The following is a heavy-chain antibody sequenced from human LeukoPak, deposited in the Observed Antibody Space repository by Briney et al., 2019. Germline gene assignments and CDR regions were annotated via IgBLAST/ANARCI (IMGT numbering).Heavy chain of an antibody. D-gene: IGHD3-16*01. Sequence: ASVKVSCKASGYTFTSYYMHWVRQAPGQGLEWMGVINPSGGSTSYAQKFQGRVTMTRDTSTSTVYMELSSLRSEDTAVYYCAILYDNDAFDIWGQGTMVTVSS. CDR2: INPSGGST. CDR1: GYTFTSYY. CDR3: AILYDNDAFDI. J-gene: IGHJ3*02. V-gene: IGHV1-46*01.